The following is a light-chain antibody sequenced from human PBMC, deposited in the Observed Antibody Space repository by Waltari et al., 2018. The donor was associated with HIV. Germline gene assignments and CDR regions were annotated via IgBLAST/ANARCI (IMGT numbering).Light chain of an antibody. CDR1: KSNIGNNF. Sequence: QPKMTQAPSASKTPGQRITMSCSGSKSNIGNNFIYWYQQIPGTAPRLVMARNDQRPAGGPYRFSGTKSGTSAFLAITGLRLDDEATYICASWDDNLGHWIFGGGTKLTVL. J-gene: IGLJ2*01. CDR2: RND. V-gene: IGLV1-47*01. CDR3: ASWDDNLGHWI.